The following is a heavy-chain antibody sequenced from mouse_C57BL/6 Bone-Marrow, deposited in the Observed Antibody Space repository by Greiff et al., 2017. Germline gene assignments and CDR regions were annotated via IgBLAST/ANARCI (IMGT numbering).Heavy chain of an antibody. CDR1: GYTFTSYW. J-gene: IGHJ4*01. Sequence: VQLQQPGAELVKPGASVTMSCKASGYTFTSYWITWVQQRPGQGLEWIGDIDPGSGSTNYNAKFKSKATLTVATSSITAYMQLSSLTSVYSAVYCCARLLRPYCYAMDYWGQGTSVTVSS. D-gene: IGHD2-12*01. CDR2: IDPGSGST. V-gene: IGHV1-55*01. CDR3: ARLLRPYCYAMDY.